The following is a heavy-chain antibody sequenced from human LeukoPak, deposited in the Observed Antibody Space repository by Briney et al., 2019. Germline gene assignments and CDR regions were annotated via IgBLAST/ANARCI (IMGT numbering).Heavy chain of an antibody. J-gene: IGHJ1*01. V-gene: IGHV1-24*01. D-gene: IGHD1-26*01. CDR2: FDPDDGET. Sequence: ASVKVSCKVSGYTLSELPIHGVRQAPGKGLEWMGGFDPDDGETVYAQMFQGRVTMTEDTSSDTASMELSSLRSEDTAVYYCATGTSGSYYVGMIRPIEHWG. CDR3: ATGTSGSYYVGMIRPIEH. CDR1: GYTLSELP.